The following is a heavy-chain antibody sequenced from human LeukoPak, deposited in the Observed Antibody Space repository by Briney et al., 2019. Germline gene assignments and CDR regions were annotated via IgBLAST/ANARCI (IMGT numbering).Heavy chain of an antibody. Sequence: PGGSLRLSCAASGFTFSSYGMHWVRQAPGKGLEWVAVISYDGSNKYYADSVKGRFTISRDNSKNTLYLQMNSLRAEDTAVYYCAILNAFDIWGQGTMVTVSS. CDR2: ISYDGSNK. CDR3: AILNAFDI. V-gene: IGHV3-30*03. J-gene: IGHJ3*02. CDR1: GFTFSSYG.